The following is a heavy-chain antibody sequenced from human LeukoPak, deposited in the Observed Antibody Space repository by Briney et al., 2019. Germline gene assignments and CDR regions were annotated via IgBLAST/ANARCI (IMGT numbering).Heavy chain of an antibody. CDR3: ARDRITIFGVVISESDAFDI. D-gene: IGHD3-3*01. CDR2: IIPILGIA. V-gene: IGHV1-69*04. CDR1: GGTFSSYA. J-gene: IGHJ3*02. Sequence: SVKVSCKASGGTFSSYAISWVRQAPGQGLERMGRIIPILGIANYAQKFQGRVTITADKSTSTAYMELSSLRSEDTAVYYCARDRITIFGVVISESDAFDIWGQGTMVTVSS.